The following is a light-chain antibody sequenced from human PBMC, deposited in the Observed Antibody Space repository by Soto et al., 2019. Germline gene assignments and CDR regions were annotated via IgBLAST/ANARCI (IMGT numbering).Light chain of an antibody. V-gene: IGLV2-14*01. Sequence: QSALTQPASVSGSPGQSITISCTGTSSDVGGYKYVSWYQQHPGKAPKLMIFEVNSRPSGVSNRFSGSKSGNTASLTISGLRAEDESDYYCSSFSSSSTPYVFGTRTKVTVL. CDR1: SSDVGGYKY. J-gene: IGLJ1*01. CDR3: SSFSSSSTPYV. CDR2: EVN.